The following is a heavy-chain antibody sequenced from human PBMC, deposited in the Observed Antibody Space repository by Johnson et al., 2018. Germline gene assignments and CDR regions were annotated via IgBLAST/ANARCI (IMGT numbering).Heavy chain of an antibody. V-gene: IGHV4-59*08. CDR2: VYNGGSA. Sequence: QVQLQEAGPGLVKPTETLSLTCTVSGGSISSYYWSWVRQPPGKGLEWIGRVYNGGSATYNTSLQSRVTISVDTSKNQFSLKLSSVTAADTAVYYCARAGYCSSTSCHYYMDVWGKGATVTVSS. CDR1: GGSISSYY. J-gene: IGHJ6*03. D-gene: IGHD2-2*01. CDR3: ARAGYCSSTSCHYYMDV.